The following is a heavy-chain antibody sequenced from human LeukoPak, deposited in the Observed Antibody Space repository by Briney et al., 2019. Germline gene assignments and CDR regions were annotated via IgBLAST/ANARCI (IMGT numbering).Heavy chain of an antibody. Sequence: GGSLRLSCAASGFTFSSYGMHWVRQAPGKGLEWVAVISYDGSNKYYADSVKGRFTISRDNSKNTLYLQMNSLRAEDTAVYYCAKDGRIVATSYFDYWGQGTLVTVSS. CDR2: ISYDGSNK. CDR1: GFTFSSYG. D-gene: IGHD5-12*01. V-gene: IGHV3-30*18. CDR3: AKDGRIVATSYFDY. J-gene: IGHJ4*02.